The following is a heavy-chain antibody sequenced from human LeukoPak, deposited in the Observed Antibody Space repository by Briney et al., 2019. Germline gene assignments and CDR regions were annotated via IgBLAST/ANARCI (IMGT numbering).Heavy chain of an antibody. D-gene: IGHD3-22*01. J-gene: IGHJ6*03. Sequence: GGSLRLSCAASGFTFSNAWMSWVRQAPGKGLEWVGRIKSKTDGGTTDYAAPVKGRFTISRDDSKNTLYLQMNSLKTEDTAVYYCTTLMIVVVTPGYYMDVWGKGTTVTVSS. V-gene: IGHV3-15*01. CDR1: GFTFSNAW. CDR3: TTLMIVVVTPGYYMDV. CDR2: IKSKTDGGTT.